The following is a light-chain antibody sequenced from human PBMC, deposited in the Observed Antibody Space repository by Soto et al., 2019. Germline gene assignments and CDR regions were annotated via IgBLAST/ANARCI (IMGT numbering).Light chain of an antibody. V-gene: IGLV1-36*01. CDR1: SSNIGNNA. Sequence: QSVLTQPPSVSEAPRQRVTISCSGSSSNIGNNAVNWYQQLQGNAPKLLIYYDDLLPSGVSDRFSGSKSGTLASLAISGLQSEDEADYNCAAWDDSLNGVVFGGGTKLTAL. J-gene: IGLJ2*01. CDR3: AAWDDSLNGVV. CDR2: YDD.